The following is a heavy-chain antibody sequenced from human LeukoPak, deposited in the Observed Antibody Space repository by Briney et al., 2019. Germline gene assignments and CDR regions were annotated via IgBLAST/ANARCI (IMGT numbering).Heavy chain of an antibody. J-gene: IGHJ4*02. V-gene: IGHV3-48*01. CDR1: GFTFSSYS. Sequence: GGSLRLSCAASGFTFSSYSMNWVRQAPGKGLEWVSYISSSSSTIYYAGSVKGRFTISRDNAKNSLYLQLNSLRAEDTAVYYCAKYSSGWYGENFDYWGQGTLVTVSS. CDR2: ISSSSSTI. D-gene: IGHD6-19*01. CDR3: AKYSSGWYGENFDY.